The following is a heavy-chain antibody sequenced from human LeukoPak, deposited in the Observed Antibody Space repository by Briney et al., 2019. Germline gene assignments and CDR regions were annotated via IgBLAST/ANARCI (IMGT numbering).Heavy chain of an antibody. CDR2: ISGSGGST. CDR3: AKTVRGVIAPSDY. D-gene: IGHD3-10*01. Sequence: GALRLSCAASGFTFSSYAMSWVRQAPGKGLEWVSAISGSGGSTYYADSVKGRFTISRDNSKNTLYLQMNSLRAEDTAVYYCAKTVRGVIAPSDYWGQGTLVTVSS. CDR1: GFTFSSYA. J-gene: IGHJ4*02. V-gene: IGHV3-23*01.